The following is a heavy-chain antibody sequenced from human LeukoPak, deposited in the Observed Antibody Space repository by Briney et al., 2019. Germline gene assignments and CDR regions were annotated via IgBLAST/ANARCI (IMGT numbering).Heavy chain of an antibody. Sequence: PGASLRLSCAGSGFTFSNYGLSWVRHAPGKGLETVSTISFSGDNTHYADSVKGRFTISRDNFKNTVYLQMSSLRAEDAAIYYCARDSGGTFLFDSWGQGTLVTVAS. J-gene: IGHJ4*02. CDR2: ISFSGDNT. CDR1: GFTFSNYG. D-gene: IGHD1-26*01. CDR3: ARDSGGTFLFDS. V-gene: IGHV3-23*01.